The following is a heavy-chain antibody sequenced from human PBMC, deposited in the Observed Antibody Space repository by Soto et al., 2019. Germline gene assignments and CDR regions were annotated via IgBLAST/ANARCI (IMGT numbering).Heavy chain of an antibody. V-gene: IGHV1-46*01. CDR2: ISPDGGRT. D-gene: IGHD2-2*02. Sequence: QVQLVQSGAEVKKPGASVKVSCKASGYTFTTYYMHWVRQAPGQGLEWMGIISPDGGRTSYAQKFQRRVTMTRDTSTSTVYMERSSLRPEESAVYYFATRDTGHYWGQGTLVTVSS. CDR3: ATRDTGHY. J-gene: IGHJ4*02. CDR1: GYTFTTYY.